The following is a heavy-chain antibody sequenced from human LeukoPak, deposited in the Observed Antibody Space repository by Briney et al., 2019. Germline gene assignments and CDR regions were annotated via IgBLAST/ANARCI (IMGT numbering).Heavy chain of an antibody. D-gene: IGHD4-17*01. CDR1: GYSISSSNW. CDR3: ARTPTHDYGDYVDY. V-gene: IGHV4-28*01. J-gene: IGHJ4*02. CDR2: IYYSGST. Sequence: SDTLSLTCAVSGYSISSSNWWGWIRQPPGKGLEWIGYIYYSGSTYYNPSLKSRVTMSVDTSKNQFSLKLSPVTAVDTAVYYCARTPTHDYGDYVDYWGQGTLVTVSS.